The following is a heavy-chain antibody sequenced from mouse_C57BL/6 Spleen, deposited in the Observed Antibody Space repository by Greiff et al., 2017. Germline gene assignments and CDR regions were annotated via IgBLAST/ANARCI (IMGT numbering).Heavy chain of an antibody. V-gene: IGHV1-15*01. D-gene: IGHD4-1*01. CDR1: GYTFTDYE. CDR3: TRDERGRDWFAY. J-gene: IGHJ3*01. Sequence: VQLQQSGAELVRPGASVTLSCKASGYTFTDYEMHWVKQTPVHGLEWIGAIDPETGGTAYNQKFKGKAILTADKSSSTAYMELRSLTSEDSAVYYCTRDERGRDWFAYWGQGTLVTVSA. CDR2: IDPETGGT.